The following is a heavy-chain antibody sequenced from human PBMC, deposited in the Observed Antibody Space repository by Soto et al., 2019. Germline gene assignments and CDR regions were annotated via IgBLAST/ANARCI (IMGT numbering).Heavy chain of an antibody. J-gene: IGHJ4*02. CDR1: GYTFTSYG. V-gene: IGHV1-18*01. CDR3: ARDLPALERRIHFDY. Sequence: ASVKVSCKASGYTFTSYGISWVRQAPGQGLEWMGWISAYNGNTNYAQKLQGRVTMTTDTSTSTAYMELRSLRSDDTAVYYCARDLPALERRIHFDYWGQGTLVTVSS. CDR2: ISAYNGNT. D-gene: IGHD1-1*01.